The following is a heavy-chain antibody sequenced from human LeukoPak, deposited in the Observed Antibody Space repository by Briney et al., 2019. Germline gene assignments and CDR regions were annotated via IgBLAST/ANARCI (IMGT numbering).Heavy chain of an antibody. CDR2: INTNTGNP. Sequence: ASVKVSCKASGYTFTSYAMNWVRQVPGQGLEWMGWINTNTGNPTYAQGFTGRFVFSLDTSVSTAYLQISSLKAEDTAVYYCARDSWPYGSGSLLDYWGQGTLVTVSS. CDR1: GYTFTSYA. V-gene: IGHV7-4-1*02. CDR3: ARDSWPYGSGSLLDY. D-gene: IGHD3-10*01. J-gene: IGHJ4*02.